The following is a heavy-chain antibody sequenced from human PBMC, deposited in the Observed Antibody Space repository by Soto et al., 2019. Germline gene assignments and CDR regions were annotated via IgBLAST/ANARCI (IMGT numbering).Heavy chain of an antibody. J-gene: IGHJ5*02. D-gene: IGHD6-13*01. CDR1: GGSFSGYY. V-gene: IGHV4-34*01. CDR2: INHSGST. CDR3: ARGGKSYGIAAAGPVPRRRSWFDP. Sequence: SETLSLTRAVYGGSFSGYYWSWIRQPPGKGLEWIGEINHSGSTNYNPSLKSRVTISVDTSKNQVSLKLSSVTAADTAVYYCARGGKSYGIAAAGPVPRRRSWFDPWGQGTLVTVSS.